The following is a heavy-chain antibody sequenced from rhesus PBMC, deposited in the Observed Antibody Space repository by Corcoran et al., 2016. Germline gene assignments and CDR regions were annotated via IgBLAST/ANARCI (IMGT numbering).Heavy chain of an antibody. CDR3: TRAPCSGGVCYYGLDS. D-gene: IGHD2-39*02. V-gene: IGHV3-6*01. J-gene: IGHJ6*01. Sequence: EVQLVESGGGLVQPGGSLRVSCAASGFTFSNHYMYWVRQAPGTGLGWVGFIRSKAYGGTAEYAASVKGRFTISRDDSKSIASLQMSSLKTEDTAVYYCTRAPCSGGVCYYGLDSWGQGVVVTVSS. CDR2: IRSKAYGGTA. CDR1: GFTFSNHY.